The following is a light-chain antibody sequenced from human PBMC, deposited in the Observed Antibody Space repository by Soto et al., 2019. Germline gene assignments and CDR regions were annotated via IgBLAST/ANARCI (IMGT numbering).Light chain of an antibody. CDR1: QGISSY. J-gene: IGKJ1*01. CDR2: AAS. V-gene: IGKV1-8*01. Sequence: AIRMTQSPSSLSASTGDRVTITCRASQGISSYLAWYQQKPGKAPKLLIYAASTLQSGVPSRFSGSGSGTDFTLTISGLQSEDVATYYCQQYYSYPRTVGQGTKLEIK. CDR3: QQYYSYPRT.